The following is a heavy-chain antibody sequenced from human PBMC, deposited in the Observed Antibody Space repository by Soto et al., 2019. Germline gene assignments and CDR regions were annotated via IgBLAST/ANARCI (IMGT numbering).Heavy chain of an antibody. J-gene: IGHJ4*02. Sequence: SETLSLTCTVSGGSISSYYWSWIRQPPGKGLECIGYIYYSGSTNYNPSLKSRVTISVDTSKNQFPLKLSSVTAADTAVYYCARLTRYLGGFDCWGQGTLVTVS. CDR2: IYYSGST. V-gene: IGHV4-59*08. CDR3: ARLTRYLGGFDC. D-gene: IGHD3-16*01. CDR1: GGSISSYY.